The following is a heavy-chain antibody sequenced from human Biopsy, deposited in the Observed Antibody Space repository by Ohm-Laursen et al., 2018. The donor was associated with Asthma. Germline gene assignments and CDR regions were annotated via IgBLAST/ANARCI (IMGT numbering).Heavy chain of an antibody. CDR3: ARKAGSCISRTCYSLDF. J-gene: IGHJ4*02. V-gene: IGHV1-69*13. CDR2: INSVFGTT. CDR1: GGTFNTYV. Sequence: SVKVSCNSLGGTFNTYVIGWVRQAPGQGLEWMGGINSVFGTTSYPQKFQDRVTITADDSTSTVYMELSRLRTEDTAVYYCARKAGSCISRTCYSLDFWGQGTLVTVSS. D-gene: IGHD2-2*01.